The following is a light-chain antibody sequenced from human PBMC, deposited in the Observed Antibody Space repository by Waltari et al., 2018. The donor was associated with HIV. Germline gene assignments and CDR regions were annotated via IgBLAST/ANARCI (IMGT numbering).Light chain of an antibody. CDR2: STS. Sequence: EIVLTQSPGTLSLSPGERATLSCRASQSVSTSYLAWDQKIPGQAPRLLIYSTSNRASGIPDRFSGSWSGTDFTLTISRLEPEDIAVYYCQQSYSSPPGITFGQGTRLEIK. CDR1: QSVSTSY. CDR3: QQSYSSPPGIT. J-gene: IGKJ5*01. V-gene: IGKV3-20*01.